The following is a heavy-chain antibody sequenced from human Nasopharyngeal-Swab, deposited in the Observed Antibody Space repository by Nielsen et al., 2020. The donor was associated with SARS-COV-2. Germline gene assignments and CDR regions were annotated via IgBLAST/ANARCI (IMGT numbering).Heavy chain of an antibody. J-gene: IGHJ4*02. Sequence: SETLSLTCTISGDSISNNNYYWGWIRQPPGKGLEWIGMIYYSGTTYDNPSLKSRVTISVDTSESQFSLKLNSVTAADTAVYYCARRDRYYDFWMDWGQGTPVTVSS. CDR1: GDSISNNNYY. D-gene: IGHD3-3*01. V-gene: IGHV4-39*01. CDR3: ARRDRYYDFWMD. CDR2: IYYSGTT.